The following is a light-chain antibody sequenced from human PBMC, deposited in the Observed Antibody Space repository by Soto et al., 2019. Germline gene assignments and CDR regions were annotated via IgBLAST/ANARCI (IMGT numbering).Light chain of an antibody. J-gene: IGLJ1*01. V-gene: IGLV2-23*01. CDR3: CSYAGSGTYV. CDR1: SSDGGSYNF. Sequence: QSALTQPASVSGSPGQSITLSCTGTSSDGGSYNFVSGYQQHPGKAPKLMIYEGSKRPSGVSNRYSGSTSGNTASLTISGLQAEDEADYYCCSYAGSGTYVFGPGTKLTVL. CDR2: EGS.